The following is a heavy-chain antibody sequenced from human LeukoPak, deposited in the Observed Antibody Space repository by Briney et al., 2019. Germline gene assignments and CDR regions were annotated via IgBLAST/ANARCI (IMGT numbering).Heavy chain of an antibody. CDR1: GFTFSSYA. Sequence: PGRSLRLSCAASGFTFSSYAMHWVRQAPGKGLEWVAVISYDGSNKYYADSVKGRFTISRDNSKNTLYLQMNSLRAEDTAVYYCARDYGGSSGYYEGFDYWGQGTLVTVSS. CDR2: ISYDGSNK. CDR3: ARDYGGSSGYYEGFDY. V-gene: IGHV3-30-3*01. D-gene: IGHD3-22*01. J-gene: IGHJ4*02.